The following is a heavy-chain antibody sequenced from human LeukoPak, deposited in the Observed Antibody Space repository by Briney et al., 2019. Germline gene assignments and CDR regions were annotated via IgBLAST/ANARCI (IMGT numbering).Heavy chain of an antibody. CDR3: AKWGFTYGPGYFDY. D-gene: IGHD3-10*01. CDR2: ITGSGAYT. Sequence: QTGGPLRLSCAASGFTFTSYAMSWVRQAPGKGLEWVATITGSGAYTYYADFVKGRFTISRDNSKETLYLQMDSLRAEDMALYYCAKWGFTYGPGYFDYWGQGTLVTVSS. J-gene: IGHJ4*02. V-gene: IGHV3-23*01. CDR1: GFTFTSYA.